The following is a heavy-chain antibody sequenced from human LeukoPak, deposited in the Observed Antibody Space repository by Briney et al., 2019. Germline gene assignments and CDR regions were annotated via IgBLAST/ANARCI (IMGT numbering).Heavy chain of an antibody. CDR1: GYSFTSYW. D-gene: IGHD2-15*01. J-gene: IGHJ5*02. CDR2: IYPGDSDT. CDR3: ARQIGYCSGGSCYSGWFDP. Sequence: GESLQISCKGSGYSFTSYWIGWVRQMPGKGLEWMGIIYPGDSDTRYSPSFQGQVTISADKSISTAYLQWSSLKASDTAMYYCARQIGYCSGGSCYSGWFDPWGQGTLVTVSS. V-gene: IGHV5-51*01.